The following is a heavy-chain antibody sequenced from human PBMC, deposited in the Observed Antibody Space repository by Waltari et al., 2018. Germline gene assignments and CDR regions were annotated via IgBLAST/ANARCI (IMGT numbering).Heavy chain of an antibody. CDR3: ARVXSGYDITNWFDX. CDR2: IIPIXGIA. D-gene: IGHD3-9*01. V-gene: IGHV1-69*04. J-gene: IGHJ5*02. CDR1: GGTFRTSS. Sequence: QVXLXXSGAXVKXPGSSVKVSCKAXGGTFRTSSPRRGRQAPGKGLEWMGXIIPIXGIANXAQKFQGRVTXTADKSTSTAYMELSSLXAEDTAVYXCARVXSGYDITNWFDXWGQGTLVTVSS.